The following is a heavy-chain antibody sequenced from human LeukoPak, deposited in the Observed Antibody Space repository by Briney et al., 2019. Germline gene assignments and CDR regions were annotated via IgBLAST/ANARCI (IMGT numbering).Heavy chain of an antibody. CDR1: GGSISSSSYY. CDR3: AREAPPPDCGGDCYSGDY. D-gene: IGHD2-21*02. CDR2: IYYSGST. Sequence: PETLSLTCTVSGGSISSSSYYWGWIRQPPGKGLEWIGSIYYSGSTYYNPSLRSRVTISVDTSKNQFSLKLSSVTAADTAVYYCAREAPPPDCGGDCYSGDYWGQGTLVTVSS. J-gene: IGHJ4*02. V-gene: IGHV4-39*07.